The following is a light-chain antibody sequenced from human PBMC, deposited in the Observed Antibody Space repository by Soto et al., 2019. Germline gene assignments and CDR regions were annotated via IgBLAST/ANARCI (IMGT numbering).Light chain of an antibody. Sequence: EIVLTQSPGTLSLSPGERATLSCRASQSVSSSSLAWYQQKPGQAPRLLIYGGSSRATGIPVRFSGSGSETDFTLTITRLEPEDFAVYYCQQYSSSRTFGQGTKVEIK. J-gene: IGKJ1*01. CDR1: QSVSSSS. CDR3: QQYSSSRT. V-gene: IGKV3-20*01. CDR2: GGS.